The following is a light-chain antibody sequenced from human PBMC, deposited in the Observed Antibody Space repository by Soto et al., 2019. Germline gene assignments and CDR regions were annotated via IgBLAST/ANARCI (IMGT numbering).Light chain of an antibody. Sequence: EIVLTQSPGTLSLSPGERGTLSCRASQNLGTLYLAWFQQKSGQAPRLLIYSASRRATGIPDRFTGSGSGTDFTLTINRVEPEDFAVYFCQQYAGSPRTFRQGTKVDIK. CDR3: QQYAGSPRT. V-gene: IGKV3-20*01. CDR1: QNLGTLY. CDR2: SAS. J-gene: IGKJ1*01.